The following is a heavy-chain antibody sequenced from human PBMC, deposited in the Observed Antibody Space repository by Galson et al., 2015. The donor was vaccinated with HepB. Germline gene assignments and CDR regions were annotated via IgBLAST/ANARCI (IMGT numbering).Heavy chain of an antibody. CDR2: ISSSSSYI. D-gene: IGHD6-13*01. CDR1: GFTFSNYS. V-gene: IGHV3-21*01. J-gene: IGHJ3*02. CDR3: AREIPRIAAAGTAAFDI. Sequence: SLRLSCAASGFTFSNYSMNWVRQAPGKGLEWVSSISSSSSYIYYADSVKGRFTTSRDNAKNSLYLQMNSLRAEDTAVYYCAREIPRIAAAGTAAFDIWGQGTMVTVSS.